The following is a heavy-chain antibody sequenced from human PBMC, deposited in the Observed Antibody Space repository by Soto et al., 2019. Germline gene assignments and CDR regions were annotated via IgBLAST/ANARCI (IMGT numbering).Heavy chain of an antibody. CDR1: GYTFTSYD. CDR2: MNPNSGNT. Sequence: QVQLVQSGAEVKKPGASVKVSCKASGYTFTSYDINWVRQATGQGLEWMGWMNPNSGNTGYAQKFQGRVTMTRNTSISTAYMELSSLRSEDTAVYYCASARGVVVVAAIPYYYYGMDVWGQGTTVTVSS. D-gene: IGHD2-15*01. J-gene: IGHJ6*02. CDR3: ASARGVVVVAAIPYYYYGMDV. V-gene: IGHV1-8*01.